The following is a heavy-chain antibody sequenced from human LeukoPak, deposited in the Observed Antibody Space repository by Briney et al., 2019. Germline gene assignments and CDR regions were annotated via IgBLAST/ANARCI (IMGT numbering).Heavy chain of an antibody. CDR3: AREHGGNPYFDY. V-gene: IGHV1-69*04. CDR2: IIPIFGIA. D-gene: IGHD4-23*01. Sequence: SVTVSCKASGGTFSSYAISWVRQAPGQGLEWMGRIIPIFGIANYAQKFQGRVTITADKSTSTAYMELSSLRSEDTAVYYCAREHGGNPYFDYWGQGTLVIVSS. J-gene: IGHJ4*02. CDR1: GGTFSSYA.